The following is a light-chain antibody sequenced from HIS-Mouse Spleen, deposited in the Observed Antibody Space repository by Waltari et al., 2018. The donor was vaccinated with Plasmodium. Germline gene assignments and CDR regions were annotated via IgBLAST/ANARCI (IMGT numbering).Light chain of an antibody. J-gene: IGLJ2*01. CDR1: SSNIRHNY. CDR2: ENN. CDR3: GTWDSSLSAGVV. V-gene: IGLV1-51*01. Sequence: QSVLTQPPSVSAAPGQKVTISCSGSSSNIRHNYVSWYQQLPGTAPKLLIYENNKRPSGSPDRFSGSKSGTSATLGITGLQTGDEADYYCGTWDSSLSAGVVFGGGTKLTVL.